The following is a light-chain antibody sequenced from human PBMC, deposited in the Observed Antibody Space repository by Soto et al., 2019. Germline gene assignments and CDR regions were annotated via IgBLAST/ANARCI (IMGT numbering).Light chain of an antibody. J-gene: IGKJ5*01. CDR2: GAS. V-gene: IGKV3-15*01. Sequence: EIVMTQSPATLSVSPGERATLSCRASQSVSSNLAWYQRKAGQAPRLLIYGASTRATGIPARFSGSGSGTEFTLTISSLQSEDFAVYYCQQYNNWITFGQGTRLEIK. CDR1: QSVSSN. CDR3: QQYNNWIT.